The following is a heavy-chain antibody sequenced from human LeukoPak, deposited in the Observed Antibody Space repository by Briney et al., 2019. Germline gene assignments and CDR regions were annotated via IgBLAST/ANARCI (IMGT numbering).Heavy chain of an antibody. CDR2: IIPIFGTA. CDR3: ARGGYGDYDAFDI. J-gene: IGHJ3*02. Sequence: ASVKVSCKASGGTFSSYAISWVRQAPGQGLEWMGGIIPIFGTANYAQKFQGRVTITTDESTSTAYMGLSSLRSEDTAVYYCARGGYGDYDAFDIWGQGTMVTVSS. V-gene: IGHV1-69*05. D-gene: IGHD4-17*01. CDR1: GGTFSSYA.